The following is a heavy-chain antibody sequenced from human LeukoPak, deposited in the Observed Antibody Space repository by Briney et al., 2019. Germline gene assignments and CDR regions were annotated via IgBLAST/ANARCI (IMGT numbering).Heavy chain of an antibody. D-gene: IGHD3-22*01. CDR2: IIPASGTT. Sequence: SVKVSCKASGGSFSTFAISWVRQAPGQGLEWVGGIIPASGTTDYAQKFQGRVTITTDVSTNTAFLQLISPTSEDTASYFCARAGSPGEYYDSRYQPIPIYAFNVWGQGTMITVSS. J-gene: IGHJ3*01. CDR3: ARAGSPGEYYDSRYQPIPIYAFNV. CDR1: GGSFSTFA. V-gene: IGHV1-69*05.